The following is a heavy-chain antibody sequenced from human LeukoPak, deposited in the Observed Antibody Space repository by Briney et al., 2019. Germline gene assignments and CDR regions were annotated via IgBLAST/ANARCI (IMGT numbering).Heavy chain of an antibody. Sequence: GGSLRLSCAASGFTFSSYWMSWVRQAPGKGLEWVANIKQDGSEKYYVDSVKGRFTISRDNAKNSLYLQMNGLRAEDTAVYYCARVKVRGVIGGFDYWGQGTLVTVSS. CDR1: GFTFSSYW. V-gene: IGHV3-7*01. D-gene: IGHD3-10*01. CDR3: ARVKVRGVIGGFDY. J-gene: IGHJ4*02. CDR2: IKQDGSEK.